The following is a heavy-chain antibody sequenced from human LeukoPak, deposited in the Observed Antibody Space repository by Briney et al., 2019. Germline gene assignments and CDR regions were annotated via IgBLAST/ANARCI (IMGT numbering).Heavy chain of an antibody. V-gene: IGHV4-59*01. CDR2: IYYSGST. CDR3: ASAKIWFGELLYFDY. CDR1: GGSISSYC. J-gene: IGHJ4*02. D-gene: IGHD3-10*01. Sequence: SETLSLTCTVSGGSISSYCWSWIRQPPGKGLEWIGYIYYSGSTNYNPSLKSRVTISVDTSKNQFSLKLSSVTAADTAVYYCASAKIWFGELLYFDYWGQGTLVTVSS.